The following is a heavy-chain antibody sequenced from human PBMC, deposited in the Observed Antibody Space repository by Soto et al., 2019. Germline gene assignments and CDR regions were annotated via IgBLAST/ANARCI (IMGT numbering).Heavy chain of an antibody. V-gene: IGHV1-69*13. D-gene: IGHD3-3*01. CDR2: IIPIFGTA. J-gene: IGHJ4*02. Sequence: ASVKVSCKASGGAFSSYAISWVRQAPGQGLEWMGGIIPIFGTANYAQKFQGRVTITADESTSTAYMELSSLRSEDTAVYYCARTYDFWSGYMYYFDYWGQGTLVTVSS. CDR3: ARTYDFWSGYMYYFDY. CDR1: GGAFSSYA.